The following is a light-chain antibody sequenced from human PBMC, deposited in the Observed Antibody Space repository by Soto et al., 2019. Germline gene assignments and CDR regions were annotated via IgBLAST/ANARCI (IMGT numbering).Light chain of an antibody. CDR2: KAS. CDR3: QHYNSYEGA. Sequence: DIQMTQSPSTLSGSVGDRVTITCRASQTISSWLAWYQQKPGKAPKLLIYKASTLKSGVPSRFSVSGSLTEFTLNISSLQPDDFATYYCQHYNSYEGAFGQG. V-gene: IGKV1-5*03. CDR1: QTISSW. J-gene: IGKJ1*01.